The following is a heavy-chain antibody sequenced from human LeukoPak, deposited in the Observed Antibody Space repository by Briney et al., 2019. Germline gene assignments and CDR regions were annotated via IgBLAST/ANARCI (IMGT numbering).Heavy chain of an antibody. CDR3: ARLSDY. V-gene: IGHV4-39*01. Sequence: SEPLPLTCTVSGVDISNDDYYWGWLRHPPGKGLEWIASINYSWTTYYNPSLNSRVSISVDTSKTQLSLRLSSVTAADTAVYYCARLSDYWGQGILVTVSS. CDR1: GVDISNDDYY. CDR2: INYSWTT. J-gene: IGHJ4*02.